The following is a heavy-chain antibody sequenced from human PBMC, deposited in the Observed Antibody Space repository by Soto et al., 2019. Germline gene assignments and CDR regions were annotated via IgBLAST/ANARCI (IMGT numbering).Heavy chain of an antibody. CDR1: GFTFSSYG. D-gene: IGHD3-3*01. J-gene: IGHJ6*02. CDR2: IWYDGSNK. CDR3: ARDSSNYDFWSGYYTVPVYYYGMDV. Sequence: GGSLRLSCAASGFTFSSYGMHWVRQAPGKGLEWVAVIWYDGSNKYYADSVKGRFTISRDNSKNTLYLQMNSLRAEDTAVYYCARDSSNYDFWSGYYTVPVYYYGMDVWGQGTTVTVS. V-gene: IGHV3-33*01.